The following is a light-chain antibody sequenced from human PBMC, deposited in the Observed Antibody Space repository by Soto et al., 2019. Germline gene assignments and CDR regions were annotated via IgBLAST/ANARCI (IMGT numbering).Light chain of an antibody. Sequence: QSALTQPASVSGSAGQSITISCSGTMRDVGAYNLVSWYQQHPGTAPKLIIYEVRNRPSGISSRFSGSRSGNTASLTISGLQSEDEADYFCSSYTTTTTRVFGGGTKVTVL. V-gene: IGLV2-14*01. CDR1: MRDVGAYNL. CDR3: SSYTTTTTRV. CDR2: EVR. J-gene: IGLJ3*02.